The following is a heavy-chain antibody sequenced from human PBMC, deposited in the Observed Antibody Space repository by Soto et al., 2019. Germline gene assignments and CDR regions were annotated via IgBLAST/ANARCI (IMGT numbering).Heavy chain of an antibody. D-gene: IGHD3-22*01. Sequence: ASVKVSCKASGYTFTSYAMHWVRQAPGQRLEWMGWINAGNGNTKYSQKFQGRVTITRDTSASTVYMELSSLRSEDTAVYYCARGGIFDSSGYYYFSAFDIWGQGTMVTVSS. J-gene: IGHJ3*02. CDR2: INAGNGNT. CDR3: ARGGIFDSSGYYYFSAFDI. V-gene: IGHV1-3*01. CDR1: GYTFTSYA.